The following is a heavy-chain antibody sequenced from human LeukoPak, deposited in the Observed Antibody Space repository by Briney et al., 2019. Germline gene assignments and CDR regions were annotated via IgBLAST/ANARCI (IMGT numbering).Heavy chain of an antibody. V-gene: IGHV1-69*05. CDR3: ARASKVYCSSTSCRYIHYYYYMDV. Sequence: ASVKVSCKASGGTFSSYAISWVRQAPGQGLEWMGGIIPIFGTANYAQKFQGRVTITTDESTSTAYMELSSLRSEDTAVYYCARASKVYCSSTSCRYIHYYYYMDVWGKGTTVTVSS. CDR2: IIPIFGTA. CDR1: GGTFSSYA. J-gene: IGHJ6*03. D-gene: IGHD2-2*01.